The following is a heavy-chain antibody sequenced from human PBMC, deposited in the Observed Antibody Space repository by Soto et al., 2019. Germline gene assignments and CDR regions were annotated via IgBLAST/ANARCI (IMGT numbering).Heavy chain of an antibody. CDR3: ARPYDSSGPSPGYYGMDV. CDR1: GGTFSSYA. Sequence: GASVKVSCKASGGTFSSYAISWVRQAPGQGLEWMGGIIPIFGTANYAQKFQGRVTITADESTSTAYMELSSLGSEDTAVYYCARPYDSSGPSPGYYGMDVWGQGTTVTVSS. CDR2: IIPIFGTA. V-gene: IGHV1-69*13. D-gene: IGHD3-22*01. J-gene: IGHJ6*02.